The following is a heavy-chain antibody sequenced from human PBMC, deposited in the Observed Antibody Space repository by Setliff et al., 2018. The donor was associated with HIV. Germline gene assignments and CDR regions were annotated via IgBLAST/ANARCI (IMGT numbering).Heavy chain of an antibody. CDR3: ARSRGDIVMMVAAHWYFDL. D-gene: IGHD2-15*01. Sequence: PSETLSLTCTVSGASISSHYWSWIRQSPGRELEWIGYIYSTGSTNYNPSLQSRVSISMDASKNQFSLKLSSVTAADTAVYYCARSRGDIVMMVAAHWYFDLWGRGTLVTVSS. V-gene: IGHV4-59*11. CDR2: IYSTGST. CDR1: GASISSHY. J-gene: IGHJ2*01.